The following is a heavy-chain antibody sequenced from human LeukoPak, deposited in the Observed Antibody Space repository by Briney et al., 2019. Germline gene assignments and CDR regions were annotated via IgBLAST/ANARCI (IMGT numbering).Heavy chain of an antibody. D-gene: IGHD5-18*01. CDR3: ARPLRGYSYGHAHDAFDI. J-gene: IGHJ3*02. V-gene: IGHV3-7*01. CDR2: IKQDGSEK. Sequence: PGGSLRLSCAASGFTFSSYWMSWVRQAPGKGLEWVANIKQDGSEKYYVDSVKGRFTISRDNAKNSLYLQMNSLRAEDTAVYYCARPLRGYSYGHAHDAFDIWGQGTMVTVSS. CDR1: GFTFSSYW.